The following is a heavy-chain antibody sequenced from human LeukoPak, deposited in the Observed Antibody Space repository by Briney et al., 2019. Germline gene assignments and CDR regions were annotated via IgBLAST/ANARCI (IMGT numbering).Heavy chain of an antibody. CDR2: INPSSGGT. D-gene: IGHD6-13*01. CDR3: ARPVMAAAGAHFDY. Sequence: GASVKVSCKASGYTFTNFFMHWVRQAPGQGLEWMGIINPSSGGTTYTQKFQGRVTMTRDTSTSTVYMGLSSLRSEDTAVYYCARPVMAAAGAHFDYWGQGTLVTVSS. J-gene: IGHJ4*02. V-gene: IGHV1-46*01. CDR1: GYTFTNFF.